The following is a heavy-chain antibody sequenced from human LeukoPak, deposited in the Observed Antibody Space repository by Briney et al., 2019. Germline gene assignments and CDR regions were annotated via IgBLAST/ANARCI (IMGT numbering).Heavy chain of an antibody. CDR3: ARVGYCSGGGCFDFDY. CDR2: IIPIFGTA. V-gene: IGHV1-69*13. Sequence: ASVKVSCKASGGTFSSYAISWVRQAPGQGLEWMGGIIPIFGTANYAQKFQGRVTITADESTSTAYMELSSLRSEDTAVYYCARVGYCSGGGCFDFDYWGQGTLVTVSS. CDR1: GGTFSSYA. D-gene: IGHD2-15*01. J-gene: IGHJ4*02.